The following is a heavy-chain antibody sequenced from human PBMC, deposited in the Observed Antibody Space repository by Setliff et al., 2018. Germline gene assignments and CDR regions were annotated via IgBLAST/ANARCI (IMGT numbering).Heavy chain of an antibody. V-gene: IGHV1-18*01. CDR3: VRDLGQWALDF. D-gene: IGHD1-26*01. CDR2: IRVYDGYT. J-gene: IGHJ4*02. CDR1: GYMFTTYG. Sequence: GGLVKVSCKTSGYMFTTYGISWVRQDPGQGLEWMGWIRVYDGYTDYAQKFQGRVTMTKDTSTSTAYMELRSLRPDDTAVYYCVRDLGQWALDFWGQGTLVTVSS.